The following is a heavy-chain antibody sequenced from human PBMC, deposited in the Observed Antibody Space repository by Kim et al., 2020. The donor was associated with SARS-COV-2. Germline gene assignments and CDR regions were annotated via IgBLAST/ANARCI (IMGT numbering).Heavy chain of an antibody. D-gene: IGHD4-17*01. V-gene: IGHV3-23*01. Sequence: TYYAASVKCRFTVSRDNSKNTLYLQMNSLRAEDTAVYYCAKDLDYGDYVGWGQGTLVTVSS. CDR2: T. J-gene: IGHJ4*02. CDR3: AKDLDYGDYVG.